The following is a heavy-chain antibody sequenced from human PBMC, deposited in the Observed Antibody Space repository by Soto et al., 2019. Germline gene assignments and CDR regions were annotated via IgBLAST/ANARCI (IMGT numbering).Heavy chain of an antibody. Sequence: SETLSLTCTVSGGSISSGDYYWSWIRQPPGKGLEWIGYIYYSGSTYYNPSLKSRVTISVDTSKNQFSLKLSSVTAADTAVYYCARDRTEYSSSSDWFDPWGQGTLVTVPS. CDR3: ARDRTEYSSSSDWFDP. D-gene: IGHD6-6*01. CDR2: IYYSGST. J-gene: IGHJ5*02. CDR1: GGSISSGDYY. V-gene: IGHV4-30-4*01.